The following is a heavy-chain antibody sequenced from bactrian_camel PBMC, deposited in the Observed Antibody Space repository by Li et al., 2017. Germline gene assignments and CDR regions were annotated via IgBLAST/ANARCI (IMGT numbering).Heavy chain of an antibody. J-gene: IGHJ4*01. V-gene: IGHV3S1*01. CDR2: IFSIGNT. CDR3: VKSGGAYEYTD. CDR1: GFTFSDQW. Sequence: VQLVESGGGLVQPGGSLQLSCVATGFTFSDQWMYWVRQAPGKGLEWVSTIFSIGNTYFADSVKGRFFISRDNDKNTLYLQLNSLRVDDTAVYWCVKSGGAYEYTDWGQGTQVTV. D-gene: IGHD3*01.